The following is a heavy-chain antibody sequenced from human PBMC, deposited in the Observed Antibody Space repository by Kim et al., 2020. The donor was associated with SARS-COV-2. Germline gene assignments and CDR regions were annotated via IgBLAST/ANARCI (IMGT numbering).Heavy chain of an antibody. Sequence: GGSLRLSCAASGFTFSSYEMNWVRQAPGKGLEWVSYISSSGSTIYYADSVKGRFTISRDNAKNSLYLQMNSLRAEDTAVYYCARGDPKYCSGGSCYFSDAYGMDVWGQGTTVTVSS. J-gene: IGHJ6*02. CDR1: GFTFSSYE. V-gene: IGHV3-48*03. D-gene: IGHD2-15*01. CDR2: ISSSGSTI. CDR3: ARGDPKYCSGGSCYFSDAYGMDV.